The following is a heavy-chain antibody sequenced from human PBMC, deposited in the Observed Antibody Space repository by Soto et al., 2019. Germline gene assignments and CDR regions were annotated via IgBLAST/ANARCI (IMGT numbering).Heavy chain of an antibody. D-gene: IGHD3-10*01. CDR2: ISGSGGST. Sequence: EVQLLESGGGLVQPGGSLRLSWAASGFTFSSYAMSWVRQAPGKGLEWVSAISGSGGSTYYADSVKGRFTISRDNSKNTLYLQMNSMRAEDTAVYYCAKGTLMVRAGDSRRFGMDVWGQGTTVTVSS. CDR1: GFTFSSYA. CDR3: AKGTLMVRAGDSRRFGMDV. J-gene: IGHJ6*02. V-gene: IGHV3-23*01.